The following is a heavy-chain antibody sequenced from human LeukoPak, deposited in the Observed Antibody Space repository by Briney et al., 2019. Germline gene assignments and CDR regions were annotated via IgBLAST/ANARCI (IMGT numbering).Heavy chain of an antibody. CDR3: ARGGWWELARYYFDY. Sequence: PGGSLRLSCAASGFTFSSYSMNWVRQAPGKGLEWVSYISSSSSTIYYADSVKGRFTISRDNAKNSLYLQMNSLRAEDTAVYYCARGGWWELARYYFDYWGQGTLVTVSS. CDR1: GFTFSSYS. V-gene: IGHV3-48*01. D-gene: IGHD1-26*01. J-gene: IGHJ4*02. CDR2: ISSSSSTI.